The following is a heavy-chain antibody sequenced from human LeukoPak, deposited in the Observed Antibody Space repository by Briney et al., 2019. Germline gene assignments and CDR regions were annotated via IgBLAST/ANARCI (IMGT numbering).Heavy chain of an antibody. CDR1: GASISSYY. CDR3: ARVGLRYFDWPDY. D-gene: IGHD3-9*01. V-gene: IGHV4-59*01. CDR2: IYYSGST. J-gene: IGHJ4*02. Sequence: SETLSLTCTVSGASISSYYWSWIRQPPGKGLEWIGYIYYSGSTNYNPSLKSRVTISVDTSKNQFSLKLSSVTAADTAVYYCARVGLRYFDWPDYWGQGTLVTVSS.